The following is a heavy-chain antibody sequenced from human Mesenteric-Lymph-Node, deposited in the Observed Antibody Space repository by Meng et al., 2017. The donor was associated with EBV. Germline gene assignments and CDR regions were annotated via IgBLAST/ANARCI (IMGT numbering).Heavy chain of an antibody. CDR1: GGSSSSSTNY. CDR3: VREYSSGCPVGY. Sequence: QLQLQGRSPGLVKPSETPPLTCTVSGGSSSSSTNYWGWIRQPPGKGLEWIGTIYNSGKSYYNPSLKGRVTMSVDTSKNQFSLNLSSVTAADTAVYYCVREYSSGCPVGYWGQGTLVTVSS. J-gene: IGHJ4*02. V-gene: IGHV4-39*07. CDR2: IYNSGKS. D-gene: IGHD6-19*01.